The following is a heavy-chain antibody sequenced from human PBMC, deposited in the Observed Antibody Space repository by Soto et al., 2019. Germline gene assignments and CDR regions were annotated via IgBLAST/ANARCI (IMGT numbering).Heavy chain of an antibody. CDR3: ARGQEGIVATH. CDR1: GGSLTGYY. D-gene: IGHD5-12*01. Sequence: QVQLQQWGAGLLKPSETLSLTCAVNGGSLTGYYWSWIRQPPGKGLEWIGEIKDGGITNYSPSLRSRVTISADTSKNQFSLRLNSVTAADTAVYFCARGQEGIVATHWDQGTLVTVAS. CDR2: IKDGGIT. V-gene: IGHV4-34*01. J-gene: IGHJ4*02.